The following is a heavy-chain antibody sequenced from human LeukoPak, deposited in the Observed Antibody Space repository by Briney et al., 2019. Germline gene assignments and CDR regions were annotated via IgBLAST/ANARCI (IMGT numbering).Heavy chain of an antibody. CDR3: AKGAGGFSYYNWFDP. CDR1: GGSISGDY. CDR2: IYTSGST. J-gene: IGHJ5*02. D-gene: IGHD5-18*01. Sequence: SETLSLTCTVSGGSISGDYWSWIRQPAGTGLEWIGRIYTSGSTIYNPSLKSRVTMSVDTSKNQFSLKLASVTAADTAIYYCAKGAGGFSYYNWFDPWGQGTLVTVSS. V-gene: IGHV4-4*07.